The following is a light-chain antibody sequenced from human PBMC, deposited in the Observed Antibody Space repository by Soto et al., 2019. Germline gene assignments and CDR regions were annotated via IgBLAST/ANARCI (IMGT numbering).Light chain of an antibody. J-gene: IGKJ1*01. CDR2: AAS. CDR3: QQYGSSPTT. V-gene: IGKV3-20*01. Sequence: EIVLTQSPGTLSLSPGERAALSCRASQSVRTTYLAWYQQKPGQAPRLLIYAASSRATGIPDRFSGSGSGTDFTLTISRLEPEDFAVYYGQQYGSSPTTFGQGTKVEIK. CDR1: QSVRTTY.